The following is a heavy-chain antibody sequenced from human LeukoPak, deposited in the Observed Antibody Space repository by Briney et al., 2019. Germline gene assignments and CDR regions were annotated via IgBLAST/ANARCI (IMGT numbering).Heavy chain of an antibody. Sequence: GGSLRLSCAASGFTFSSYAMSWVRQAPGKGLEWVSAISGSGGSTYYAASVKGRFTICRENAKNTLYLPLHSLRAEDTAVYSCAKKVVPAAIWYFQHWGQGTLVTVSS. CDR2: ISGSGGST. D-gene: IGHD2-2*01. CDR1: GFTFSSYA. V-gene: IGHV3-23*01. J-gene: IGHJ1*01. CDR3: AKKVVPAAIWYFQH.